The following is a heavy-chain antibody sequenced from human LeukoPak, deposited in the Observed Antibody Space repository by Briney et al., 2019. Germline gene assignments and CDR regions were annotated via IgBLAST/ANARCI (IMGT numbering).Heavy chain of an antibody. J-gene: IGHJ3*02. V-gene: IGHV1-69*13. CDR3: ASVGNYGDYVNAFDI. D-gene: IGHD4-17*01. CDR2: IIPIFGTA. CDR1: GGTFSSYA. Sequence: GASVKVSCKASGGTFSSYAISWVRQAPGQGLEWMGGIIPIFGTANYAQKFQGRVTITADESTSTAYMELSSLRSEDTAVYYCASVGNYGDYVNAFDIWGQGTMVTVSS.